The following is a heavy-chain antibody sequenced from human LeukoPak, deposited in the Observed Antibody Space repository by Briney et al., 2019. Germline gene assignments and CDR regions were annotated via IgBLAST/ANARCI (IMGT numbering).Heavy chain of an antibody. D-gene: IGHD3-3*01. V-gene: IGHV3-30*02. CDR2: IRYDGSNK. J-gene: IGHJ4*02. Sequence: PGGSLRLSCATSGFTFSSYGMHWVRQAPGKGLEWVAFIRYDGSNKYYADSVKGRFTISRDNSKNTLYLQMNSLRAEDTAVYYCAKPHNYDFWSGYYDYWGQGTLVTVSS. CDR3: AKPHNYDFWSGYYDY. CDR1: GFTFSSYG.